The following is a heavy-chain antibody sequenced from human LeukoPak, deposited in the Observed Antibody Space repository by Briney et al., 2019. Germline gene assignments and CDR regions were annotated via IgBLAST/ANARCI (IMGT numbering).Heavy chain of an antibody. J-gene: IGHJ3*02. CDR2: ISYDGSNI. CDR1: GFTFSSYG. Sequence: PGRSLRLSCAASGFTFSSYGMHWVRQAPDKGLEWVAVISYDGSNIYYADSVKGRLTISRDNSKNTLYLQMNNLRAEDTAVYYCAKDLFMATMRADAFDIWGQGTMVTVSS. D-gene: IGHD5-24*01. CDR3: AKDLFMATMRADAFDI. V-gene: IGHV3-30*18.